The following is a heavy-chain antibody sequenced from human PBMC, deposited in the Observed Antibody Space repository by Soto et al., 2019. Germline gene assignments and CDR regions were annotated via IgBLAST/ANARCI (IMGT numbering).Heavy chain of an antibody. V-gene: IGHV1-3*01. D-gene: IGHD3-3*01. CDR1: GYTFTSYA. J-gene: IGHJ1*01. CDR2: INAGNGNT. Sequence: RXSVKVSCTSSGYTFTSYAMHLVRQAPGQRLECMGWINAGNGNTKYSQKFQGRVTITRDTSASTAYMELSSLRSEETAVYYCARESGSYDFWSGYSEEYFQYWGQGTLVTVSS. CDR3: ARESGSYDFWSGYSEEYFQY.